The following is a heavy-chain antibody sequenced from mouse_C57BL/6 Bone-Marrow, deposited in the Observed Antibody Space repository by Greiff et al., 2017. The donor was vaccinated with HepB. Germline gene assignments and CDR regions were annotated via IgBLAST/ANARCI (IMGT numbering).Heavy chain of an antibody. CDR1: GFTFSSYT. D-gene: IGHD1-1*01. CDR3: ARLYYYGSY. J-gene: IGHJ4*01. Sequence: EVQLVESGGGLVKPGGSLKLSCAASGFTFSSYTMSWVRQTPEKRLEWVATISGGGGNTYYPDSVKGRFTISRDNAKNTLYLQMSSLRSEDTALYYCARLYYYGSYWGQGTSVTVSS. CDR2: ISGGGGNT. V-gene: IGHV5-9*01.